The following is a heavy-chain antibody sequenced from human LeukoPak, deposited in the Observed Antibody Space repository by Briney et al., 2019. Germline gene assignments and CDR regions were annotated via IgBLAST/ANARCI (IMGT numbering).Heavy chain of an antibody. D-gene: IGHD3-16*01. V-gene: IGHV4-39*07. J-gene: IGHJ4*02. CDR2: IFYSGST. CDR3: ARVSQGGYFDY. Sequence: WVRQPPGQGLEWIGSIFYSGSTYYNPSLKGRVTISVDTSKNQFSLKLSSVTAADTAVYYCARVSQGGYFDYWGQGTLVTVSS.